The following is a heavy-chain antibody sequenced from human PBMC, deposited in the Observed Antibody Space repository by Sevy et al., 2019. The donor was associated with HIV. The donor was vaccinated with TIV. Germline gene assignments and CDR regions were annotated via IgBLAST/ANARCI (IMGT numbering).Heavy chain of an antibody. V-gene: IGHV3-74*01. CDR1: GFTFSSYW. Sequence: GGSLRLSCAASGFTFSSYWMHWVRQAPGKGLVWLSRINSDGSSTCYADSVKGRFTISRDKAKNTLYLEMNSLRAEVTAVYYCARGASQSLYYDFWSGYHDYGMDVWGQGTTVIVSS. CDR3: ARGASQSLYYDFWSGYHDYGMDV. CDR2: INSDGSST. D-gene: IGHD3-3*01. J-gene: IGHJ6*02.